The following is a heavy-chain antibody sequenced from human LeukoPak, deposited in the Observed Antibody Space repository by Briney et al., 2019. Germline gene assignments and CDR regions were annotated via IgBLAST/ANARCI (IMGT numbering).Heavy chain of an antibody. CDR3: AKDEVYDSSGYYYMIDY. V-gene: IGHV3-23*01. CDR1: GFTFSSYA. D-gene: IGHD3-22*01. J-gene: IGHJ4*02. Sequence: PGGSLRLSCVASGFTFSSYAMSWVRQAPGKGLEWVSAISGSGGSTYYADSVKGRFTISRDNSKNTLYLQMNSLRAEDTAVYYCAKDEVYDSSGYYYMIDYWGQGPLVTVPS. CDR2: ISGSGGST.